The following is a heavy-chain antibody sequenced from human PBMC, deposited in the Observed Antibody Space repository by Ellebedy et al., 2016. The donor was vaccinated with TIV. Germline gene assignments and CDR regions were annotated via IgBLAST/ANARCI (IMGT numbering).Heavy chain of an antibody. V-gene: IGHV3-11*01. J-gene: IGHJ4*02. Sequence: GESLKISCAASGFTFSDYYMTWIRQAPGKGLEWVSYISSSGSTIYYADPVKGRFTISRDNAKNSLFLQMNSLRAEDTAMYYCARVRHYYGSGSYTYYFDYWGQGTLVTVSS. CDR1: GFTFSDYY. D-gene: IGHD3-10*01. CDR3: ARVRHYYGSGSYTYYFDY. CDR2: ISSSGSTI.